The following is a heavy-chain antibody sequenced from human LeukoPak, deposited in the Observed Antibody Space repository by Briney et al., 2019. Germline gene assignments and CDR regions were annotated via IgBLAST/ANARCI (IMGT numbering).Heavy chain of an antibody. CDR1: GYTFTSYY. J-gene: IGHJ4*02. CDR2: INPSGGST. D-gene: IGHD2-21*02. CDR3: ARAASRVVVTATIDY. V-gene: IGHV1-46*01. Sequence: ASVKVSCKASGYTFTSYYMHWVRQAPGQGLEWMGIINPSGGSTSYAQKFQGRVTMTRDTSTGTVYMELSSLRSEDTAVYYCARAASRVVVTATIDYWGQGTLVTVSS.